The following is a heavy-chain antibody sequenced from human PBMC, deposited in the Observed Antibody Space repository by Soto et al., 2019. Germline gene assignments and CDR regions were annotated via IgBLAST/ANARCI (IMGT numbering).Heavy chain of an antibody. D-gene: IGHD2-15*01. J-gene: IGHJ4*02. Sequence: GGSLRLSCAASGFTFSSYAMSWVRQAPGKGLEWVSAISDRGISTYYADSVKGRFTISRDNSKNTLYLQMNGLRAEDTAVYYCAKGTCSGGSCYKSDYWGQGTLVTVSS. CDR2: ISDRGIST. CDR1: GFTFSSYA. CDR3: AKGTCSGGSCYKSDY. V-gene: IGHV3-23*01.